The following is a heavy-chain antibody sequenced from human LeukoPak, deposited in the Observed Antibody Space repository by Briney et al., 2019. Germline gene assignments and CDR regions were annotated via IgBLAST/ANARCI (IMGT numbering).Heavy chain of an antibody. V-gene: IGHV3-33*01. CDR1: AFTLSSDG. J-gene: IGHJ3*02. CDR3: ARFHYYDSRGPPGTI. CDR2: IWYDGSNN. D-gene: IGHD3-22*01. Sequence: GRSLTLSCAASAFTLSSDGMDWVSQAPGKGLEWLAVIWYDGSNNYYADSVKGRFTISRDNSKNTLNLQMNSLRAEDTAVYYSARFHYYDSRGPPGTIWSQGRIVSVSS.